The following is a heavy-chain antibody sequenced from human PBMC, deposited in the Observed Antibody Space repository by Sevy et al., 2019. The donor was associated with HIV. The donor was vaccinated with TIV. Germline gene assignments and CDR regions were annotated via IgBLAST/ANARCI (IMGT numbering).Heavy chain of an antibody. CDR2: ISGSGANSGHT. D-gene: IGHD4-17*01. CDR1: GFTFRSFA. V-gene: IGHV3-23*01. CDR3: AKAGLTLTTEYYFDY. Sequence: GGSLRLSCAASGFTFRSFAMSWVRQAPGKGLEWVSTISGSGANSGHTHYADSVKGRFTISRDNSKNTLYLQMNSLRAEDTAIYYCAKAGLTLTTEYYFDYWGQGTLVTVSS. J-gene: IGHJ4*02.